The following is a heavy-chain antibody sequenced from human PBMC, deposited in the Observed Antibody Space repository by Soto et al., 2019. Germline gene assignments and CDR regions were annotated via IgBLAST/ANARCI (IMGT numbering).Heavy chain of an antibody. V-gene: IGHV4-59*01. CDR2: IYYTGST. D-gene: IGHD2-2*01. Sequence: PSETLSLTCTVSGGSISNYYWSWIRQTPGKGLEWIGYIYYTGSTNYNPSLKSRVSFSVDTSKNQFSLKLSSVTAADTAVYYCASYYCSSDTCYYFDYWGQGTLVTVSS. J-gene: IGHJ4*02. CDR1: GGSISNYY. CDR3: ASYYCSSDTCYYFDY.